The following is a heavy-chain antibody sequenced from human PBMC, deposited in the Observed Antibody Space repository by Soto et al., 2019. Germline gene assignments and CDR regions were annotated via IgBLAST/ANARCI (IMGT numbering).Heavy chain of an antibody. J-gene: IGHJ5*02. CDR3: ARDPFWFDP. V-gene: IGHV4-59*02. CDR2: LYYSGGA. CDR1: GDSVSGNY. Sequence: ETLSLTCTVSGDSVSGNYWSWIRQPPGKQLEWIGFLYYSGGANYNPSLKSRVTLSVDTSMNQSSLTLSSASAADTAVYYCARDPFWFDPWGQGTLVTVSS.